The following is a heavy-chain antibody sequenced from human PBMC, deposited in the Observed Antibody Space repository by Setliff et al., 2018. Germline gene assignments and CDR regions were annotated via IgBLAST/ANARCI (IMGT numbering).Heavy chain of an antibody. CDR3: ARDYYDSSGYRFSQGFDY. D-gene: IGHD3-22*01. J-gene: IGHJ4*02. V-gene: IGHV1-8*03. CDR1: GYTFTSYD. CDR2: MNPNSGNT. Sequence: GASVKVSCKASGYTFTSYDINWVRQATGQGLEWMGWMNPNSGNTGYAQKFQGRVTITADKSTSTAYMELSSLRSEDTAVYYCARDYYDSSGYRFSQGFDYWGQGTLVTVSS.